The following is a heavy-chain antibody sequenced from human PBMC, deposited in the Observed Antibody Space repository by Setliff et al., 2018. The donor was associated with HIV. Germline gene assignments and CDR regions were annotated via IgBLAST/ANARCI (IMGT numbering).Heavy chain of an antibody. Sequence: PSETLSLTCVVYGGSFSDYYWNWFRQYPGKGLEWIGYIHYTGTTNQNPSPRSLITISLDTSKNQFSPKLTSVTAADTAVYYCARAPYVSGSFGWFDPWGQGTLVTVSS. D-gene: IGHD3-10*01. V-gene: IGHV4-34*09. CDR1: GGSFSDYY. CDR2: IHYTGTT. J-gene: IGHJ5*02. CDR3: ARAPYVSGSFGWFDP.